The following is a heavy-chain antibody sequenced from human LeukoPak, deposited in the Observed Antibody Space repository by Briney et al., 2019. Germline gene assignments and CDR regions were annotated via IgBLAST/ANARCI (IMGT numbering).Heavy chain of an antibody. J-gene: IGHJ3*02. Sequence: GGSLRLSCAASGFTFSRYGMHWLRQAPGKGLEWVAFIRYDGSNKYYADSVKGRFTISRDNSKNTLYLQMNSLRAEDTAVYYWAKEFSGSHPTPSFDIWGQGTMVTVSS. CDR3: AKEFSGSHPTPSFDI. V-gene: IGHV3-30*02. D-gene: IGHD1-26*01. CDR1: GFTFSRYG. CDR2: IRYDGSNK.